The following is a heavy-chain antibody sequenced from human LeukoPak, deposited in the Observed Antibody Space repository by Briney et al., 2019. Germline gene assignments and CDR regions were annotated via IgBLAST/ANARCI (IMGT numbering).Heavy chain of an antibody. V-gene: IGHV4-59*01. CDR3: ARTYYDYIWGSYLHFDY. CDR2: IYYSGST. D-gene: IGHD3-16*02. CDR1: SGSISSYY. J-gene: IGHJ4*02. Sequence: SETLSLTCTVSSGSISSYYWSWIRQPPGKGLEWIGYIYYSGSTNYNPSLKSRVTISVDTSKNQFSLKLSSVTAADTAVYYCARTYYDYIWGSYLHFDYWGQGTLVTVSS.